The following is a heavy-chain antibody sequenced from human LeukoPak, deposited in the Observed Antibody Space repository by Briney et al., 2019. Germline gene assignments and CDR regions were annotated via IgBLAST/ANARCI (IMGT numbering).Heavy chain of an antibody. J-gene: IGHJ5*02. CDR2: ISSGSVTT. Sequence: GGSLRLSCAASGFTFSNAWMSWVRQAPGKGLEWISYISSGSVTTYYAASVKGRFTISRDSAKNSLYLQMNSLGGEDTAVFYCARGPSVAGKTYDLDLWGPGTLVIVSP. V-gene: IGHV3-48*04. D-gene: IGHD6-19*01. CDR1: GFTFSNAW. CDR3: ARGPSVAGKTYDLDL.